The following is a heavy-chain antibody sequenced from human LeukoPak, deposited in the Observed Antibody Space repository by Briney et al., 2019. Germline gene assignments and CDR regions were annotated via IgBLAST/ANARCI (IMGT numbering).Heavy chain of an antibody. V-gene: IGHV3-11*04. D-gene: IGHD3/OR15-3a*01. J-gene: IGHJ4*02. Sequence: GGSLRLSCAASGFTVSSNYMSWIRQAPGKGLEWVSYISSSGSTIYYADSVKGRFTISRDNAKNSLYLQMNSLRAEDTAVYYCARDKEQWTGGNYWGQGTLVTVSS. CDR3: ARDKEQWTGGNY. CDR1: GFTVSSNY. CDR2: ISSSGSTI.